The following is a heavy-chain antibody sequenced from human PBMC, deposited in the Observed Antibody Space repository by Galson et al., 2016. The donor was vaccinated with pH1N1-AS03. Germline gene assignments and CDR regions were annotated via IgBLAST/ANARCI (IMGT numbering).Heavy chain of an antibody. D-gene: IGHD3-9*01. V-gene: IGHV7-4-1*01. Sequence: SVKVSCKASRYTFTPHRIIWVRQAPGQGLECMGWLTTSTGDPTYAQGFTGRFAFSLDTSVSTAYLQIDSLKADDTAVYYCARGHMSLSGFWDSWGQGTLVTVSS. CDR2: LTTSTGDP. CDR1: RYTFTPHR. J-gene: IGHJ4*02. CDR3: ARGHMSLSGFWDS.